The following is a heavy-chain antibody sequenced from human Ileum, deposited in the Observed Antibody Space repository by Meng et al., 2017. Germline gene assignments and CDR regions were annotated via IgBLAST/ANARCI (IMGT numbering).Heavy chain of an antibody. Sequence: ESLKISCAASGFTFITYWMHWVRQAPGKGLVWVSRIKSDGSVTNYADSVKGRFTISRDNSKNTLYLQLNSLRADDTAVYFCAREIAVTGSGNDAFDIWGQGKTVT. CDR3: AREIAVTGSGNDAFDI. V-gene: IGHV3-74*01. D-gene: IGHD6-13*01. J-gene: IGHJ3*02. CDR1: GFTFITYW. CDR2: IKSDGSVT.